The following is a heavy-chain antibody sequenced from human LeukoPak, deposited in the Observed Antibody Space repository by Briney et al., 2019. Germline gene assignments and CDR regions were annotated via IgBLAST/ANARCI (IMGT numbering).Heavy chain of an antibody. CDR2: IRYDGSNK. V-gene: IGHV3-30*02. D-gene: IGHD3-16*02. J-gene: IGHJ4*02. CDR1: GFTFSSYG. Sequence: PGGSLRLSCAASGFTFSSYGMHWVRQAPGKGLEWVAFIRYDGSNKYYADSVKGRFTISRDNSKNTLYLQMNSLRAEDTAVYYCARDSIIDDYVWGSYRPRSGIDYWGQGTLVTVSS. CDR3: ARDSIIDDYVWGSYRPRSGIDY.